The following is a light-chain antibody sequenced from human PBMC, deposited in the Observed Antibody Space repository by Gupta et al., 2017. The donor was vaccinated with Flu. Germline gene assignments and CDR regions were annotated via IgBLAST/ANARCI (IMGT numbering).Light chain of an antibody. CDR2: GEN. J-gene: IGLJ3*02. CDR1: SLRSYY. Sequence: SSEMTQDPAVSVDLGQTVRITCQGDSLRSYYASWYQQTPGQAPVLVIYGENKRPSGIPDRFSGSRSGNTASLTITGAQAEDEADYYCNSRDSSGNHLWVFGGGTKLTVL. CDR3: NSRDSSGNHLWV. V-gene: IGLV3-19*01.